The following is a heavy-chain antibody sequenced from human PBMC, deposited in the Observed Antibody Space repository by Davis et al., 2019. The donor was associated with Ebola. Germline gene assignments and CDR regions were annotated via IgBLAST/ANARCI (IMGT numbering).Heavy chain of an antibody. CDR3: AKDFIGTLLWGVFDY. CDR1: GFTFSSYA. J-gene: IGHJ4*02. CDR2: ISGSGGST. Sequence: GSLRLSCAASGFTFSSYAMSWVRQAPGKGLEWVSAISGSGGSTYYADSVKGRFTISRDNSKNTLYLQMNSLRAEDTAVYYCAKDFIGTLLWGVFDYWGQGTLVTVSS. V-gene: IGHV3-23*01. D-gene: IGHD2-2*01.